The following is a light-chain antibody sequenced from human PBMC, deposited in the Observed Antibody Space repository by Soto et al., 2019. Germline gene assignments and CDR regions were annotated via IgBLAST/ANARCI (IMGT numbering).Light chain of an antibody. CDR2: WAS. CDR1: QSLLYSSNDMNY. V-gene: IGKV4-1*01. Sequence: DIVMTQSPDSLAVSLGERATINCKSSQSLLYSSNDMNYLAWYQQKPGQPPKLLIYWASTRESGVPDRFSGSGSGTDFTLTISSLQAEDGAVYYCQQYYSTPRTFGQGTKVEIK. CDR3: QQYYSTPRT. J-gene: IGKJ1*01.